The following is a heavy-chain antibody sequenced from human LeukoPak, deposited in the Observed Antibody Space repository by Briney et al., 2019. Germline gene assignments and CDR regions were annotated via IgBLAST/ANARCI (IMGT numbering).Heavy chain of an antibody. CDR1: GGSISSSSYY. CDR2: IYYSGST. J-gene: IGHJ4*02. V-gene: IGHV4-39*07. Sequence: PSETLSLTCTVSGGSISSSSYYWGWIRQPPGKGLEWIGSIYYSGSTYYNPSLKSRVTISVDTSKNQFSLKLSSVTAADTAVYYCARDGPSAVDYWGQGTLVTVSS. CDR3: ARDGPSAVDY.